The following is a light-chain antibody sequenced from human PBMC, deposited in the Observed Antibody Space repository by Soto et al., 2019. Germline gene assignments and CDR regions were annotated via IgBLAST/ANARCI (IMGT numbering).Light chain of an antibody. CDR3: QHYGNSPT. CDR2: GAS. CDR1: QSVSSSY. V-gene: IGKV3-20*01. Sequence: EIVLTQSPGTLSLSPGERATLSCRASQSVSSSYLAWYQQKPGQAPRLLIYGASSRATGIPDRFSGSVSGKDFTLTISRLEPEDFAVYYCQHYGNSPTFGGGTKVEIK. J-gene: IGKJ4*01.